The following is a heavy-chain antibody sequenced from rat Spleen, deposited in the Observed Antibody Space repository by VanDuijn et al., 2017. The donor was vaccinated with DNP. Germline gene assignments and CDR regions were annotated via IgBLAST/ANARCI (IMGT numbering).Heavy chain of an antibody. D-gene: IGHD1-11*01. V-gene: IGHV5-22*01. Sequence: EVQLVESGGGLVQPGRSMKLSCVASGFTFSNYYMAWVRQAPTKGLEWVASISYEGGTTYYGDSVKGRFTISRDNAKGILYLQMNSLRSEDAATYYCARREGDAMDAWGQGTSVTVSS. CDR2: ISYEGGTT. CDR1: GFTFSNYY. CDR3: ARREGDAMDA. J-gene: IGHJ4*01.